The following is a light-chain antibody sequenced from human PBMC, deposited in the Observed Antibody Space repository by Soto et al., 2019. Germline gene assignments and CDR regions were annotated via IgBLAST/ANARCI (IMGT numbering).Light chain of an antibody. J-gene: IGKJ1*01. Sequence: EIVLTQSPGTLSLSPGERATLSCRASQSVSSGYLAWYQQKAGQAPRLLIYDASSRATGIPDRFSGSGSGTEFTLTISDVQPEDFALYYCHQRQSWPRTFGQGTKVDIK. CDR1: QSVSSGY. CDR3: HQRQSWPRT. V-gene: IGKV3D-20*02. CDR2: DAS.